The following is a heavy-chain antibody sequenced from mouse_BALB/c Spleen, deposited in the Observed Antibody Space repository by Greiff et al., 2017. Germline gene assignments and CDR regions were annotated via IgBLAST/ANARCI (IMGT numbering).Heavy chain of an antibody. CDR1: GFTFSSYA. D-gene: IGHD1-2*01. Sequence: GKLVESGGGLVKPGGSLKLSCAASGFTFSSYAMSWVRQTPEKRLEWVASISSGGSTYYPDSVKGRFTISRDNARNILYLQMSSLRSEDTAMYYCARGGLRPHYAMDDWGQGTSVTVSS. J-gene: IGHJ4*01. CDR2: ISSGGST. CDR3: ARGGLRPHYAMDD. V-gene: IGHV5-6-5*01.